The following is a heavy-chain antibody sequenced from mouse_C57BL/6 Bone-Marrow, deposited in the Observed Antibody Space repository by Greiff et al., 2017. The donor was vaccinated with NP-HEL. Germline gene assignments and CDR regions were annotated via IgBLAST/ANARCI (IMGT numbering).Heavy chain of an antibody. D-gene: IGHD1-1*01. CDR2: IYPGSGST. J-gene: IGHJ2*01. V-gene: IGHV1-55*01. CDR1: GYTFTSYW. Sequence: VQLQQPGAELVKPGASVKMSCKASGYTFTSYWITWVKQRPGQGLEWIGDIYPGSGSTNYNEQFKSKATLTVDTSSSTADRQLSSLTSEDSAVYDCARRGDYATVVAGDYWGQGTTRTVSS. CDR3: ARRGDYATVVAGDY.